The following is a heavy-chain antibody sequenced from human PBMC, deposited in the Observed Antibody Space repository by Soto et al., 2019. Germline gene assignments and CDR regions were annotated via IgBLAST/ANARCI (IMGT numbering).Heavy chain of an antibody. Sequence: SETLSLTCTVSGGSISSGGYSWSWIRQPPGKGLEWIGYIYHSGSTYYNPSLKSRVTISVDTSKNQFSLKLSSVTAADTAVYYCARATHSSGWYYFDYWGQGTLVTVSS. V-gene: IGHV4-30-2*01. CDR3: ARATHSSGWYYFDY. D-gene: IGHD6-19*01. CDR2: IYHSGST. CDR1: GGSISSGGYS. J-gene: IGHJ4*02.